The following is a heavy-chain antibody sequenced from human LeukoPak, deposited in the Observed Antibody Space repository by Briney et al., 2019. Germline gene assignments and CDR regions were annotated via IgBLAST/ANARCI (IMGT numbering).Heavy chain of an antibody. CDR3: ARDPNGDYIGAFDM. D-gene: IGHD4-17*01. V-gene: IGHV3-23*01. Sequence: PGGSLRLSCAASGFSVNNNYMIWVRQATGKGLEWVSAIRGGGGSAFYADSVKGRFTISRDNSKYTLFLQMNSLRAEDTAVYYCARDPNGDYIGAFDMWGPGTMVTVSS. J-gene: IGHJ3*02. CDR1: GFSVNNNY. CDR2: IRGGGGSA.